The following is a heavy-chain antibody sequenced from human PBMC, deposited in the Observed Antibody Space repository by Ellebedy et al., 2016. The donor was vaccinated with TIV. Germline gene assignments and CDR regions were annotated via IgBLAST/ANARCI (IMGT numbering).Heavy chain of an antibody. D-gene: IGHD3-22*01. CDR3: ASYYDSSGYYYHAVGY. V-gene: IGHV4-4*02. CDR2: IYHSGST. Sequence: SETLSLTCAVSGGSISSSNWWSWVSQPPGKGLEWIGEIYHSGSTNYNPSLKSRVTISVDKSKNQFSLKLSSVTAADTAVYYCASYYDSSGYYYHAVGYWGQGTLVTVSS. CDR1: GGSISSSNW. J-gene: IGHJ4*02.